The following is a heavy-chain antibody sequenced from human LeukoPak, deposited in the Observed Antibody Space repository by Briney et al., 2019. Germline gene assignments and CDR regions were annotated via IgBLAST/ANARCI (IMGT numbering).Heavy chain of an antibody. CDR2: IIPIFGTA. CDR1: GGTFSSYA. Sequence: SVKVSCKASGGTFSSYAISWVRQAPGQGLEWMGGIIPIFGTANYAQKFQGRVTITADESTSTAYVELSSLRSEDTAVYYCARQAEYYGSGSYHDYWGQGTLVTVSS. V-gene: IGHV1-69*13. CDR3: ARQAEYYGSGSYHDY. D-gene: IGHD3-10*01. J-gene: IGHJ4*02.